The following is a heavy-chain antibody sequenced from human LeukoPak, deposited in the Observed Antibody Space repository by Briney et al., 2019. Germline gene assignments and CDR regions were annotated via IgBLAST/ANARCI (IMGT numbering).Heavy chain of an antibody. CDR1: GFTFSSYA. CDR3: AKESGYSSGWYSGYYFDY. V-gene: IGHV3-23*01. D-gene: IGHD6-19*01. J-gene: IGHJ4*02. Sequence: GGSLRLSCAASGFTFSSYAMSWVRQAPGKGLEWVSAISGSGGSTYYADSVKGRFTISRDSSKNTLYLQMNSLRAEDTAVYYCAKESGYSSGWYSGYYFDYWGQGTLVTVSS. CDR2: ISGSGGST.